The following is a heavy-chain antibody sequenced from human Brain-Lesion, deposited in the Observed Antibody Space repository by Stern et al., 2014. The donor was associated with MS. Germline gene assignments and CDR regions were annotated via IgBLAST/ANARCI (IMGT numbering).Heavy chain of an antibody. CDR3: ATLSPGAGGNYYRHFDY. CDR2: FVPEDGET. CDR1: GYTLTELS. J-gene: IGHJ4*02. D-gene: IGHD1-26*01. V-gene: IGHV1-24*01. Sequence: QVQLGQSGAEVKKPGASVKVSCKVSGYTLTELSMHWVRQAPRKGLEWLGGFVPEDGETIYAQKFQGRVTMTEDTSTDTAYMELSSLRSEDTAVYYCATLSPGAGGNYYRHFDYWGQGTLVTVSS.